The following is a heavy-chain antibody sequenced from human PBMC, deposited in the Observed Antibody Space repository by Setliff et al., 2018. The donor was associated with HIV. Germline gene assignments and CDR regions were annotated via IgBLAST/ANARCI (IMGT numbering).Heavy chain of an antibody. V-gene: IGHV4-39*01. Sequence: PSETLSLTCTVSGGSISSSSYYWGWIRQPPGKGLQWIGSIYYRGSTYYNPSLKSRVTISVDTSKNQFSLKLRSATAADTALYYCARGRYRSRWYASDHYYIDVWGKGTTVTVSS. CDR2: IYYRGST. D-gene: IGHD6-13*01. CDR1: GGSISSSSYY. CDR3: ARGRYRSRWYASDHYYIDV. J-gene: IGHJ6*03.